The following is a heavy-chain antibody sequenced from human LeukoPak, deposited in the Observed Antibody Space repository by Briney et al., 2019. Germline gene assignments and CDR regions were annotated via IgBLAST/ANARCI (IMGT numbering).Heavy chain of an antibody. CDR2: IYTSGST. Sequence: SETLSLTCTVSGGSISSGSYYWSWIRQPAGKGLEYIGRIYTSGSTNYNPSLKSRVTISVDTSKNHFSLKLSSVTAADTAVYYCARRGWGLDYWGQGTLVTVSS. D-gene: IGHD6-19*01. V-gene: IGHV4-61*02. CDR3: ARRGWGLDY. J-gene: IGHJ4*02. CDR1: GGSISSGSYY.